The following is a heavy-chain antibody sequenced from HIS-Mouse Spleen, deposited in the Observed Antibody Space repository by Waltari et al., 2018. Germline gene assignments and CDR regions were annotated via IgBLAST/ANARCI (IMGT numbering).Heavy chain of an antibody. CDR2: SYYSGST. CDR3: AREIPYSSSWYDWYFDL. CDR1: GGPISSSSYY. D-gene: IGHD6-13*01. Sequence: QLQLQESGPGLVKPSETLSLTCTVSGGPISSSSYYWGWIRQPPGKGLEWIGGSYYSGSTADNPSPTGRGTISVDTSKNQFSLKLSSVTAADTAVYYCAREIPYSSSWYDWYFDLWGRGTLVTVSS. J-gene: IGHJ2*01. V-gene: IGHV4-39*07.